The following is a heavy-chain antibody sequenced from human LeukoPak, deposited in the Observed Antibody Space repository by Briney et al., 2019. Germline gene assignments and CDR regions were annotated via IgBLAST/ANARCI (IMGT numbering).Heavy chain of an antibody. V-gene: IGHV4-30-2*01. CDR1: GGSISSGGYS. CDR2: IYHSGST. J-gene: IGHJ5*02. CDR3: ASLSHYYGSGSYFEGTRDDP. D-gene: IGHD3-10*01. Sequence: SETLSLTCAVSGGSISSGGYSWSWIRQPPGKGLEWIGYIYHSGSTYYNPSLKNRVTISVDRSKNQFSLKLSSVTAADTAVYYCASLSHYYGSGSYFEGTRDDPWGQGTLVTVSS.